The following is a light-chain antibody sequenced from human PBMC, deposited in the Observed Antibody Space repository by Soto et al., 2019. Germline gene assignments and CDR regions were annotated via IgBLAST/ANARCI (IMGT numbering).Light chain of an antibody. CDR3: QQYGSSVFT. J-gene: IGKJ2*01. V-gene: IGKV3-20*01. CDR1: QTVTTNY. CDR2: GQS. Sequence: ETVLTQSPGTLSLSPGETATLSCRASQTVTTNYLAWYQQKPDQDPMLLIYGQSSRATGIPDRFSGSGCGTDFTLTISRLEPEDFAMYYCQQYGSSVFTFGQGTKLEIK.